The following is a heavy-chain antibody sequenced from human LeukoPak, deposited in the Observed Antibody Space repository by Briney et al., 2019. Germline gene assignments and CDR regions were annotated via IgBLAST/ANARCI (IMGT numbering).Heavy chain of an antibody. J-gene: IGHJ4*02. D-gene: IGHD2-15*01. CDR3: ARGGIGYCSRSSCYFDY. V-gene: IGHV6-1*01. Sequence: SQTLSLTCAISGDSVSNNSAAWHWIRQSPSRGLEWLGRTYYRSKWYNDYAVSVKSRITINLDSSKNHFSLLLNSVTPDDTAVYYCARGGIGYCSRSSCYFDYWGQGILVTVSS. CDR1: GDSVSNNSAA. CDR2: TYYRSKWYN.